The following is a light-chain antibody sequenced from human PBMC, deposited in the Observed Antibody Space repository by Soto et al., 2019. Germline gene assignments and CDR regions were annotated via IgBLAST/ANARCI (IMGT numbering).Light chain of an antibody. CDR1: TSDVGGYNY. CDR3: CSYAGSYSYV. CDR2: DVT. J-gene: IGLJ1*01. Sequence: QSALTQPRSVSGSPGQSVTISCTGTTSDVGGYNYVSWYQQHPSKAPKLRIYDVTKRPSGVPDRFSGSKSGNTASLTISGLQAEDESDYYCCSYAGSYSYVLGTGTKLTVL. V-gene: IGLV2-11*01.